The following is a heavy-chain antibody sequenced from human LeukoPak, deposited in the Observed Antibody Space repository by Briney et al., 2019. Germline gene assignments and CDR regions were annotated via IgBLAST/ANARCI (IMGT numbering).Heavy chain of an antibody. V-gene: IGHV3-73*01. CDR3: TGTIWNYSGFDY. J-gene: IGHJ4*02. CDR1: GFTFSGSA. D-gene: IGHD1-7*01. CDR2: IRSKANSYAT. Sequence: PGGSLRLSCAASGFTFSGSAMHWVRQASGKGLEWVGRIRSKANSYATAYAASVKGRFTISRDDSKNTAYLQMNSLKTEDTAVYYCTGTIWNYSGFDYWGQGTLVTVSS.